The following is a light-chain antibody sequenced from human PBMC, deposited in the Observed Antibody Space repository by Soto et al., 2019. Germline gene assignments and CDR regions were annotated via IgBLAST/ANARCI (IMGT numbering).Light chain of an antibody. J-gene: IGKJ4*01. CDR3: QKYHSASRLT. Sequence: DIQMTQSPSSLSASVGDRVTITCRASQGISNYLAWYQQKPGKVPKLLIYAASTLQSGVPSRFSGSGSGTDFTLTISSLQPEDVATYYCQKYHSASRLTFGGGTKVEIK. V-gene: IGKV1-27*01. CDR2: AAS. CDR1: QGISNY.